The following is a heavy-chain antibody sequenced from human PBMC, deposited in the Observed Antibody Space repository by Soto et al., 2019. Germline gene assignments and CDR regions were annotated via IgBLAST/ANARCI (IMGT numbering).Heavy chain of an antibody. D-gene: IGHD6-6*01. Sequence: PGGSLRLSCVASGFTFNSYAMNWVRQAPGKGLEWVSLVIGSGGKTYYADSVKGRFTVSRDTSKNQAVLTMTNMDPVDTATYFCARGLASLPVFAFDVWGQGTMVTVSS. V-gene: IGHV3-23*01. J-gene: IGHJ3*01. CDR2: VIGSGGKT. CDR3: ARGLASLPVFAFDV. CDR1: GFTFNSYA.